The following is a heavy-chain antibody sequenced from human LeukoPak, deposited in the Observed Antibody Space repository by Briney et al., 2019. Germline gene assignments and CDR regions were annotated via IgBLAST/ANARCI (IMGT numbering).Heavy chain of an antibody. J-gene: IGHJ4*02. CDR3: AKGSYYDSSGSFYFDY. CDR1: GFTFSSYA. Sequence: GGSLRLSCEASGFTFSSYAMSWVRQAPGKGLEWVSAISGSGGSTYYADSVKGRFTISRDNSKNTLYLQMNSLRAEDTAVYYCAKGSYYDSSGSFYFDYWGQGTLVTVSS. D-gene: IGHD3-22*01. V-gene: IGHV3-23*01. CDR2: ISGSGGST.